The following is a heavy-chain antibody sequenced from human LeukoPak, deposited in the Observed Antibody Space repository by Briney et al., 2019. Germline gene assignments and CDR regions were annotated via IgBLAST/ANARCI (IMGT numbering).Heavy chain of an antibody. CDR1: GASISSGGYY. Sequence: PSETLSLTCTVSGASISSGGYYWSWIRQPPGKGLEWIGNIYQTGSTHYSPSLKSRVTISAAWSKNQFSLSLRSVTAADTAVYYCATHGGVFSYGPRSDYWGQGTLVTVSS. V-gene: IGHV4-30-2*01. D-gene: IGHD5-18*01. J-gene: IGHJ4*02. CDR2: IYQTGST. CDR3: ATHGGVFSYGPRSDY.